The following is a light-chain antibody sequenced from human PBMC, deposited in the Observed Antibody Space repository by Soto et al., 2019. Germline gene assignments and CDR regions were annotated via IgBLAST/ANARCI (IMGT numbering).Light chain of an antibody. CDR3: QQRRNCPPST. CDR1: QSVRSN. V-gene: IGKV3-11*02. Sequence: EIVMTPSRATLSVSPGESATVSCMXSQSVRSNLSWYQQKPGQAPRLLVFYEYKRPTGVPARCSGSGSGRDFTLTIISREPEDYAVYYCQQRRNCPPSTFGQGTRLDIK. CDR2: YEY. J-gene: IGKJ5*01.